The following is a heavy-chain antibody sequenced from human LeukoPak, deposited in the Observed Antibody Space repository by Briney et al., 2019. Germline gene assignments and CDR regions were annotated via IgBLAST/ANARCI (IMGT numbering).Heavy chain of an antibody. CDR3: ARGKDSGYEYPLFDY. J-gene: IGHJ4*02. V-gene: IGHV4-59*01. CDR2: IYYSGST. D-gene: IGHD5-12*01. CDR1: GGSIRSFF. Sequence: SETLSLTCTVSGGSIRSFFWSWIRQPPGKGLEWIGYIYYSGSTNYNPSLKSRVTISVDTSKNQFSLKLSSVTAADTAVYYCARGKDSGYEYPLFDYWGQGTLVTVSS.